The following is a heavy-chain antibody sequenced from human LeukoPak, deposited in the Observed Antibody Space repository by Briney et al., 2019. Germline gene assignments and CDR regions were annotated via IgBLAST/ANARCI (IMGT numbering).Heavy chain of an antibody. Sequence: GASVKVSCKASGGTFSSYAISWVRQAPGQGLEWMGGIIPIFGTANYAQKFQGRVTITADESTSTAYMELSSLRSEDTAVYYCARGGSGSYWAFDIWAKGQWSPSLQ. CDR1: GGTFSSYA. V-gene: IGHV1-69*13. D-gene: IGHD3-10*01. CDR2: IIPIFGTA. CDR3: ARGGSGSYWAFDI. J-gene: IGHJ3*02.